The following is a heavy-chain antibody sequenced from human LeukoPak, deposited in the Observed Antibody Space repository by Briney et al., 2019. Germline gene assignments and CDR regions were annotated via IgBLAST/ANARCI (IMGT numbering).Heavy chain of an antibody. Sequence: PSETLSLTCGVYGGSFSGYFWTWIRQSPGKGLEWIGEIHPSGSPSYNPSLKSRVTISADTSKNQFSLKMTPVTAADTAVYYCARGEDYYKCGIYWGQGTLVTVSS. V-gene: IGHV4-34*01. D-gene: IGHD3-22*01. CDR1: GGSFSGYF. J-gene: IGHJ4*02. CDR2: IHPSGSP. CDR3: ARGEDYYKCGIY.